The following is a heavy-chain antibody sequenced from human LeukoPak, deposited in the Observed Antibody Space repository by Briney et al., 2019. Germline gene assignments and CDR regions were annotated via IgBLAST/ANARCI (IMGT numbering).Heavy chain of an antibody. V-gene: IGHV5-51*01. D-gene: IGHD3-10*01. CDR3: ARQGKGFALGASDI. CDR1: GYSFSSYW. J-gene: IGHJ3*02. CDR2: IYPGDSDT. Sequence: GESLKISCKGSGYSFSSYWIGWVRQMPGKGLEWMGIIYPGDSDTRYSPSFQGQVTISADKSVNTAYLQWSSLKASDTAMYYCARQGKGFALGASDIWGQGTMVAVSS.